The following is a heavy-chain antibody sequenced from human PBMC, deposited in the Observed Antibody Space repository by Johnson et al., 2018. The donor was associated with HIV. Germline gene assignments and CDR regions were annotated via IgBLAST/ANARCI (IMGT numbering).Heavy chain of an antibody. J-gene: IGHJ3*02. CDR1: GFNFDDYA. CDR3: AREGPSERAGFDI. Sequence: VQLVESGGGVQRPGGPLRLSCAASGFNFDDYAMHWVRQAPGKGLEWVSGISWNSGSIGYADSVKGRFTISRDNAKNSLYLQMNSLRVDDTAVYFCAREGPSERAGFDIWGQGTEVIVSS. CDR2: ISWNSGSI. V-gene: IGHV3-9*01.